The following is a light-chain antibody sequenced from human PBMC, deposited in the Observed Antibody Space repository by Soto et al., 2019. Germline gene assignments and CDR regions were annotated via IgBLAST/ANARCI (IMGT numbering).Light chain of an antibody. CDR1: RDIDNY. Sequence: DIQITQSPSSLSAFVGPRVTITFQASRDIDNYLNWYQQKPGKAPNLLIYDASNLETGVPLRFSGSRSGTHFTLTISSLQTEDIGTYYCHQYDNRPFTFGQGTKVDIK. CDR2: DAS. V-gene: IGKV1-33*01. CDR3: HQYDNRPFT. J-gene: IGKJ2*01.